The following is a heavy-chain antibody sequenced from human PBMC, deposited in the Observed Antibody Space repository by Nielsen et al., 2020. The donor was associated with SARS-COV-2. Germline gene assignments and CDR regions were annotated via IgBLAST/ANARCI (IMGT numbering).Heavy chain of an antibody. CDR3: AATMGGGHF. CDR1: GFTFTTSA. V-gene: IGHV1-58*02. D-gene: IGHD2-15*01. Sequence: SVKVSCKASGFTFTTSAIQWVRQARGQRLEWVGWIVVASGKTNYAQKLQERVTITRDMSTSTAYIELSSLRSDDTAVYYCAATMGGGHFWGQGTLVTVSS. CDR2: IVVASGKT. J-gene: IGHJ4*02.